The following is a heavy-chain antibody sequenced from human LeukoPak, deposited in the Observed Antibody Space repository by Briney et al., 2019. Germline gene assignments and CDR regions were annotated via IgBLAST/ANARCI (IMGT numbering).Heavy chain of an antibody. D-gene: IGHD3-22*01. CDR1: GYTFTGYY. V-gene: IGHV1-2*02. J-gene: IGHJ6*02. Sequence: ASVKVSCKASGYTFTGYYMHWVRQAPGQGLEWMGWINPNSGGTNYAQKFQGRVTMTRDTSISTAYMELGRLRSDDTAVYYCASSYYYDSSGYYSYPYYYYGMDVWGQGTTVTVSS. CDR3: ASSYYYDSSGYYSYPYYYYGMDV. CDR2: INPNSGGT.